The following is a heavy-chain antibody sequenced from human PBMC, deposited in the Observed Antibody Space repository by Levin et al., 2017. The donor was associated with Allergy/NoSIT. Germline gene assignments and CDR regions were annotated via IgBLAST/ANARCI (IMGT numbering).Heavy chain of an antibody. D-gene: IGHD3-3*01. V-gene: IGHV3-73*01. CDR1: GFTFSGSA. CDR2: IRSKANSYAT. Sequence: ETLSLTCAASGFTFSGSAMHWVRQASGKGLEWVGRIRSKANSYATAYAASVKGRFTISSDDSKNTAYLKMNSLKTEDTAVYYCTGSSYEFWSGYYSSDYWGQGTLVTVSS. J-gene: IGHJ4*02. CDR3: TGSSYEFWSGYYSSDY.